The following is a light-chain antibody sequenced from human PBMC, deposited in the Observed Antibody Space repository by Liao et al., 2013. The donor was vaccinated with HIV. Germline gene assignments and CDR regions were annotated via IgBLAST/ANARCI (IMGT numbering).Light chain of an antibody. CDR3: QAWDSNTAYV. Sequence: SYVLTQPPSVSVAPGRTASITCGGNNIGSKSVHWYQQKPGQAPVLVIYYDNDRPSGIPERFSGSNSENTATLTISGTQPMDEADYYCQAWDSNTAYVFGTGTKVSVL. CDR1: NIGSKS. J-gene: IGLJ1*01. CDR2: YDN. V-gene: IGLV3-21*01.